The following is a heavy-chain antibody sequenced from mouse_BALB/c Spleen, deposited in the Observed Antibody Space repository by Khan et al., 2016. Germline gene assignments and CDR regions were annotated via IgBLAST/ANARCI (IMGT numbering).Heavy chain of an antibody. D-gene: IGHD4-1*01. V-gene: IGHV1-7*01. CDR2: INPSTGYT. J-gene: IGHJ4*01. Sequence: QVQLQQSGAELAKPGASVKMSCKASGYTFTSYWMHWVKQRPGQGLEWIGYINPSTGYTEYNQKFKDKATLTADKSSSTAYMQLSSLTSKDSAVYYGATGYYAMDYWCQGTSVAVSS. CDR3: ATGYYAMDY. CDR1: GYTFTSYW.